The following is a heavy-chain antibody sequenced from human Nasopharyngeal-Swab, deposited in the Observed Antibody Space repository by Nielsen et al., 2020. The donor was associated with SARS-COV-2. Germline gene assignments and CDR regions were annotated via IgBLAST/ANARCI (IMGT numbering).Heavy chain of an antibody. Sequence: GESLKISCAASGFTFSNYNMHWVRQAPGKGLEWISYISKSSSTVYYADSVEGRITISRDNAKSSLYLQMNRLTNEDTAVYYCAREGSFVAPDTFDRWGQGTLVTVSS. J-gene: IGHJ4*02. CDR2: ISKSSSTV. CDR3: AREGSFVAPDTFDR. D-gene: IGHD5-12*01. V-gene: IGHV3-48*02. CDR1: GFTFSNYN.